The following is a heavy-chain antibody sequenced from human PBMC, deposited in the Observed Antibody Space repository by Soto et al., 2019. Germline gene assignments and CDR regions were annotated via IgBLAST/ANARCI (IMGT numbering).Heavy chain of an antibody. D-gene: IGHD6-19*01. CDR1: GGTFSSYT. J-gene: IGHJ4*02. CDR3: ARELRYSSGSADY. CDR2: IIPILGIA. V-gene: IGHV1-69*08. Sequence: QVQLVQSGAEVKKPGSSVKVSCKASGGTFSSYTISWVRQAPGQGLEWMGRIIPILGIANYAQKFQGRVTNTADKSTSTAYMELSSLRSEDTAVYYCARELRYSSGSADYWGQGTLVTVSS.